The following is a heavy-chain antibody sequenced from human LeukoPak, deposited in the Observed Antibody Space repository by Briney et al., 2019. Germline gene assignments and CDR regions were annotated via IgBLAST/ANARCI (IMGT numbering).Heavy chain of an antibody. CDR1: GFTFSSYW. Sequence: GGSLRLSCAASGFTFSSYWMHWVRQAPGKGLVWVSRINSDVSSTSYADSVKGRFTISRDNAKNTLYLQMNSLRAEDTAVYYCAKDQQWLVLVDYMDVWGKGTTVTVSS. J-gene: IGHJ6*03. CDR3: AKDQQWLVLVDYMDV. V-gene: IGHV3-74*01. D-gene: IGHD6-19*01. CDR2: INSDVSST.